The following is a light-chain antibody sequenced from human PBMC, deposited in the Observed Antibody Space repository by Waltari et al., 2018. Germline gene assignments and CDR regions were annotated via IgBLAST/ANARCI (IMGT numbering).Light chain of an antibody. Sequence: DIVMTQSPDSLAVSLGEWATINCKSSQSVLYSSNNKNYLAWYQQKPGQPPRLLICWASTRESGVPDRFSGSGSETDFTLTISSLQAEDVAVYYCQQYYSTPPLTFGGGTKVEIK. CDR3: QQYYSTPPLT. CDR1: QSVLYSSNNKNY. J-gene: IGKJ4*01. V-gene: IGKV4-1*01. CDR2: WAS.